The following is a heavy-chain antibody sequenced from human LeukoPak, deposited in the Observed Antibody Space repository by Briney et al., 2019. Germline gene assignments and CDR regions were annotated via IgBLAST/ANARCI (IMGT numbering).Heavy chain of an antibody. V-gene: IGHV4-4*07. CDR3: ERAIAAAYNWFDP. J-gene: IGHJ5*02. CDR1: GGSISSYY. D-gene: IGHD6-13*01. CDR2: IYTSGST. Sequence: PSETLSLTCTVSGGSISSYYWSWIRQPAGKGLGWIGRIYTSGSTNYNPSLKSRVTISVDTSKNQFSLKLSSVTAADTAVYYCERAIAAAYNWFDPWGQGTLVTVSS.